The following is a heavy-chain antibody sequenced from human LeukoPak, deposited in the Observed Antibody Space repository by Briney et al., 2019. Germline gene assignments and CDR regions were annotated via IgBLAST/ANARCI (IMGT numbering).Heavy chain of an antibody. J-gene: IGHJ4*02. CDR1: GASISSYY. CDR2: IYNSGST. D-gene: IGHD3-10*01. CDR3: ARGSETYYYGSGSYPFDY. Sequence: SETLSLTCTVSGASISSYYRSWIRQPPGKGLEWIGYIYNSGSTNYNPSLKSRVTISVDTSKNQFSLKLTSVTAADTAVYYCARGSETYYYGSGSYPFDYWGQGTLVTVSS. V-gene: IGHV4-59*01.